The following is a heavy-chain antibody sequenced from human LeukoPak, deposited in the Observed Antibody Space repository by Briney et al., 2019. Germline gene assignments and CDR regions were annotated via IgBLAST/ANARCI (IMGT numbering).Heavy chain of an antibody. Sequence: SQTLSLTCAISWDSVSSNSAAWNWIRQSPSRGLEWLGRTYYRSKWYNDYAVSVKSRITINPDTSKNQFSLQLNSVTPEDTAVYYCARDGWFGELLSPPRMDVWGQGTTVTVSS. CDR2: TYYRSKWYN. D-gene: IGHD3-10*01. V-gene: IGHV6-1*01. J-gene: IGHJ6*02. CDR3: ARDGWFGELLSPPRMDV. CDR1: WDSVSSNSAA.